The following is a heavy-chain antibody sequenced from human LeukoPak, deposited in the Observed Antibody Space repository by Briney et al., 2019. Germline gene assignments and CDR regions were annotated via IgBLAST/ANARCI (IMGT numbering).Heavy chain of an antibody. CDR1: GYTFTGYY. D-gene: IGHD2-2*01. V-gene: IGHV1-2*02. Sequence: ASVKVSCKASGYTFTGYYMHWVRQAPGQGLEWMGWINPNSGGTNYAQKFQGRVTMTRDTSISTAYMELSRLRSDDTAVYYCARIRYCSSTSCYRYYYYGMDVWGQGTTVTVSS. CDR2: INPNSGGT. J-gene: IGHJ6*02. CDR3: ARIRYCSSTSCYRYYYYGMDV.